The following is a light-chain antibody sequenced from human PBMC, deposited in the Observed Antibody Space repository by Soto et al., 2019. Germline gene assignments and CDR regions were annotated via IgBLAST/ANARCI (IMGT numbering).Light chain of an antibody. CDR1: QSIYSN. CDR3: QQYNSWPQT. J-gene: IGKJ1*01. V-gene: IGKV3-15*01. Sequence: TQSPATLSVSPGERATLSCRASQSIYSNLAWYYQRPGQSPRLLIYGTSTRATGIPAGFSGSGSGTEFTLTISSLQAEDFDVYYCQQYNSWPQTLGQGTKVDI. CDR2: GTS.